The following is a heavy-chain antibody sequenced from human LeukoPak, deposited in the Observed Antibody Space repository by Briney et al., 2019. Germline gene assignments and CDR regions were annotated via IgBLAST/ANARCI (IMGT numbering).Heavy chain of an antibody. J-gene: IGHJ3*02. CDR1: GFTFSRYG. V-gene: IGHV1-2*02. Sequence: GGSLRLSCTVSGFTFSRYGMHWVRQAPGQGLEWMGWINPNSGGTNYAQKFQGRVTMTRDTSISTAYMELSRLRSDDTAVYYCARAGPADDSDAFDIWGQGTMVTVSS. CDR2: INPNSGGT. D-gene: IGHD3-3*01. CDR3: ARAGPADDSDAFDI.